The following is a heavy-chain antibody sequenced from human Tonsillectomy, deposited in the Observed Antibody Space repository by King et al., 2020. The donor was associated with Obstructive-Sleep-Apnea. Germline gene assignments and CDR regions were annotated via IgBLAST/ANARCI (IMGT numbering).Heavy chain of an antibody. V-gene: IGHV5-51*01. J-gene: IGHJ5*02. D-gene: IGHD3-10*01. CDR2: IYPGDSDT. CDR3: ARAFMVRGVISWFDP. CDR1: GYSFTSYW. Sequence: VQLVESGAEVKKPGESLKISCKGSGYSFTSYWIGWVRQMPGKGLEWMGIIYPGDSDTRYSPSFQGQVTISADKSISTAYLQWSSLKASDTAMYYCARAFMVRGVISWFDPWGQGTLVTVSS.